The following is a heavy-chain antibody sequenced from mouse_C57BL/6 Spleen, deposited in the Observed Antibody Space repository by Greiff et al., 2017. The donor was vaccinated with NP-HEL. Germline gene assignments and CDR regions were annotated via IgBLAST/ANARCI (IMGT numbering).Heavy chain of an antibody. J-gene: IGHJ2*01. CDR2: IYPGSGNT. CDR3: ARDLDGYSYYFDY. V-gene: IGHV1-76*01. Sequence: VKLVESGAELVRPGASVKLSCKASGYTFTDYYINWVKQRPGQGLEWIARIYPGSGNTYYNEKFKGKATLTAEKSSSTAYMQLSSLTSEDSAVYFCARDLDGYSYYFDYWGQGTTLTVSS. D-gene: IGHD2-3*01. CDR1: GYTFTDYY.